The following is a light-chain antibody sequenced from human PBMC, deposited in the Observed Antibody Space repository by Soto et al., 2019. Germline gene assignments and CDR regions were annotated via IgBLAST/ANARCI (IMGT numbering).Light chain of an antibody. J-gene: IGKJ1*01. V-gene: IGKV1-5*03. Sequence: DIQMTQSPSILSASVGDRVTITCRASQSISSWLAWYQQKPGKAPKLLIYKASSLESGVPSRFSGSGSGTEFTLTISSLQPDDFATYYCQQYNSYPATFGQGTKVEIK. CDR3: QQYNSYPAT. CDR1: QSISSW. CDR2: KAS.